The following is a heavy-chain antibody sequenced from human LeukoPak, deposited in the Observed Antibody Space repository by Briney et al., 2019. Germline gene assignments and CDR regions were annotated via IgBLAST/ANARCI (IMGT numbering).Heavy chain of an antibody. CDR3: AKVQDNYRYFDY. CDR2: ISGSGGST. D-gene: IGHD4-11*01. V-gene: IGHV3-23*01. Sequence: GGSLRLSCAASGFTFSSQAVSWVRQAPGEGLEWVLGISGSGGSTYYADSVKGRFTISRDNSKNTLYLQMTSLRAEDTAVYYCAKVQDNYRYFDYWGQGTLVTVSS. CDR1: GFTFSSQA. J-gene: IGHJ4*02.